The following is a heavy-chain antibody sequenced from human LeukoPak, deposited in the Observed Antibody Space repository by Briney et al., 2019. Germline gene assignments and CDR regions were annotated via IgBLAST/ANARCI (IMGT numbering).Heavy chain of an antibody. CDR3: ARAGQYYFDSSGYI. V-gene: IGHV4-59*08. Sequence: SETLSLTCTVSGGSISGYYWTWIRQPPGKGLEWIGYIYYSGSTNYNPSLKSRVTISVDTSKNQFSLKLSSVTAADTAVYYCARAGQYYFDSSGYIWGQGTLVTVSS. CDR1: GGSISGYY. CDR2: IYYSGST. J-gene: IGHJ4*02. D-gene: IGHD3-22*01.